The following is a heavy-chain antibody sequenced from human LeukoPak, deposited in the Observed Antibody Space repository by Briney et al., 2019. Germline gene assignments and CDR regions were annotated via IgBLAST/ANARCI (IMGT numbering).Heavy chain of an antibody. D-gene: IGHD1-14*01. CDR1: GGSISTSNYY. V-gene: IGHV4-39*07. CDR2: IKHDGST. Sequence: SETLSLTCTVSGGSISTSNYYWGWIRQPPGKALEWIGEIKHDGSTKYNSSLKSRVTISIDTSKNQFSLKLSSVTAADTAVYYCARHLLRTSTSFDYWDQGNLVTVSS. CDR3: ARHLLRTSTSFDY. J-gene: IGHJ4*02.